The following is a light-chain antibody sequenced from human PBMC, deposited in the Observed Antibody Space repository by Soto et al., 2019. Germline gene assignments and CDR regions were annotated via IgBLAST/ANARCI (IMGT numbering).Light chain of an antibody. J-gene: IGLJ2*01. Sequence: QPVLTQSPSASASLGASVKLTCTLSSGHSSYAIAWHQKQPGKGPRYLMDLNNDGSHTKGDGIPDRFSGSSSGADRYLIISCLQSEDEADYYCQTWGTGFQFFGGGTKVTVL. CDR3: QTWGTGFQF. V-gene: IGLV4-69*01. CDR1: SGHSSYA. CDR2: LNNDGSH.